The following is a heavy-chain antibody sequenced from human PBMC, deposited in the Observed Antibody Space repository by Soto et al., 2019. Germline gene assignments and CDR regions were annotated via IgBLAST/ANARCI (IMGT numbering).Heavy chain of an antibody. Sequence: PGGSLRLSCAASGFNFGGFGMNWVRQAPGKGLEWISSISDGSTKYYADSVKGRFTISRDDSKNTLFLLLDSLRAEDTAVYYCARDTGYTYAYPLDFWGLGTLVTVSS. D-gene: IGHD5-18*01. CDR3: ARDTGYTYAYPLDF. V-gene: IGHV3-30*02. CDR2: ISDGSTK. J-gene: IGHJ4*02. CDR1: GFNFGGFG.